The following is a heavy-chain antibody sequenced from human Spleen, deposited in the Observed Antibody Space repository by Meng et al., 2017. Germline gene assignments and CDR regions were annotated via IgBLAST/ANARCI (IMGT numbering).Heavy chain of an antibody. V-gene: IGHV3-21*01. J-gene: IGHJ4*02. CDR1: GFTFSSYS. D-gene: IGHD2-15*01. Sequence: EVQLVESGGGLVKPGGSLRLSCAASGFTFSSYSMNWVRQAPGKGLEWVSSISSSSSYIYYADSVKGRFTISRDNAKNSLYLQMNSLRAEDTAVYYCARGRVVVPAAPSDYWGQGTLVTVSS. CDR3: ARGRVVVPAAPSDY. CDR2: ISSSSSYI.